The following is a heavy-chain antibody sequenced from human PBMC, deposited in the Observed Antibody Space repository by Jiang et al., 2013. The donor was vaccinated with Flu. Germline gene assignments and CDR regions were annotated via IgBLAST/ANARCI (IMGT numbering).Heavy chain of an antibody. CDR2: IYYSGST. D-gene: IGHD4-23*01. CDR1: GGSISSGGYY. J-gene: IGHJ5*02. CDR3: AREKATVVTLDSPANWFRP. Sequence: GSGLVKPSQTLSLTCTVSGGSISSGGYYWSWIRQHPGKGLEWIGYIYYSGSTYYNPSLKSRVTISVDTSKNQFSLKLSSVTAADTAVYYCAREKATVVTLDSPANWFRPLGPGTLVHRLL. V-gene: IGHV4-31*03.